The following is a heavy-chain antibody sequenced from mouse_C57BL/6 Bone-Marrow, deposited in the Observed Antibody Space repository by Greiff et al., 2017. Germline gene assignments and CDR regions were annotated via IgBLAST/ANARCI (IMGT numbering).Heavy chain of an antibody. V-gene: IGHV5-6*02. CDR3: ARRPDSFDY. J-gene: IGHJ2*01. CDR2: ISSGGSYT. D-gene: IGHD2-4*01. CDR1: GFTFSSYG. Sequence: DVQLVESGGDLVKPGGSLKLSCAASGFTFSSYGMSWVRQTPDKRLEWVATISSGGSYTYYPDSVKGRFTISRANAKNTLYLQMSSLKSEVTAMYYCARRPDSFDYWGQGTTLTVSS.